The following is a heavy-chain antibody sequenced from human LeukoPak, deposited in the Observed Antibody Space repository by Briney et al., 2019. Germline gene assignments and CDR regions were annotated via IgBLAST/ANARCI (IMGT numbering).Heavy chain of an antibody. D-gene: IGHD2-15*01. CDR1: GYTFTGYY. CDR2: INPNSGGT. CDR3: ARDLKSASGSQFDY. J-gene: IGHJ4*02. Sequence: ASVKVSCKASGYTFTGYYMHWVRQAPGQGLELMGWINPNSGGTNYAQKFQGRVTMTRDTSISTAYMELSRLRSDDTALYYCARDLKSASGSQFDYWGQGTLVTVSS. V-gene: IGHV1-2*02.